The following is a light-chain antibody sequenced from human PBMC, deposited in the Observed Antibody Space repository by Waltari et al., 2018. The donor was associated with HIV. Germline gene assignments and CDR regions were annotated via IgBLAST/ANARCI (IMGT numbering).Light chain of an antibody. Sequence: SHEATTPPSASVSPRQPARTTCCGEALTYKYGYRYQQQTGQAPVLVIYEDSKRPSGVPNRFSGSSSGTMAALTIVGAPVEDEADYYCCSLTSSGNLNVFGGGTKVTVL. V-gene: IGLV3-10*01. CDR2: EDS. CDR3: CSLTSSGNLNV. CDR1: ALTYKY. J-gene: IGLJ6*01.